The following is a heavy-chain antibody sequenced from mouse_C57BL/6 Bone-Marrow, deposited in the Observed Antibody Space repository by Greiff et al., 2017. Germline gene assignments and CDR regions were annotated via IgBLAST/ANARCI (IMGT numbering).Heavy chain of an antibody. J-gene: IGHJ2*01. Sequence: VQLQQPGAELVMPGASVKLSCKASGYTFTSYWMHWVKQRPGQGLEWIGEIDPSDSYTNYNQKFKGKSTLTVDKSSSTAYMQLSSLTSEDSAVYYCAREGDDYDYFGYWGQGTTLTVSS. CDR1: GYTFTSYW. CDR2: IDPSDSYT. D-gene: IGHD2-4*01. CDR3: AREGDDYDYFGY. V-gene: IGHV1-69*01.